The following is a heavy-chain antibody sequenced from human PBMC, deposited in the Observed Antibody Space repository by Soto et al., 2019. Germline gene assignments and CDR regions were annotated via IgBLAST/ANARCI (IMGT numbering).Heavy chain of an antibody. CDR3: AKDRYFDSYSFDS. J-gene: IGHJ4*02. CDR1: GFTFTAFA. Sequence: GGSLRLSCAASGFTFTAFAMRWVRQAPGKGLEWVAVISYDGRKTHYADSVKGRLTISRDNSKNTVFLQMNSLTTEDTAAYYCAKDRYFDSYSFDSWGQGARVTVSS. CDR2: ISYDGRKT. D-gene: IGHD3-9*01. V-gene: IGHV3-30*04.